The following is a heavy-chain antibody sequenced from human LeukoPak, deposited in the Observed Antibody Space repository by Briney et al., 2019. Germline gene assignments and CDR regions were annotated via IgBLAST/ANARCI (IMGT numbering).Heavy chain of an antibody. D-gene: IGHD6-13*01. CDR2: IYYSEST. Sequence: PSETLSLTCTVSGGSISSYYWSWIRQPPGKGLEWIGYIYYSESTNYNPSLKSRVTISVDTSKNRFSLKLSSVTAADTAVYYCARHVQQLPNYFDYWGQGTLVTVSS. CDR3: ARHVQQLPNYFDY. J-gene: IGHJ4*02. V-gene: IGHV4-59*08. CDR1: GGSISSYY.